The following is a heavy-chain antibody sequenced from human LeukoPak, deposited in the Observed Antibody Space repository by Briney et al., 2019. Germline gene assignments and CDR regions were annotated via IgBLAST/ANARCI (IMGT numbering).Heavy chain of an antibody. D-gene: IGHD2-2*01. CDR1: GFTFSSYW. CDR2: INSDGGST. J-gene: IGHJ4*02. Sequence: PGGSLRLSCAASGFTFSSYWMHWVRQAPGKGLVWVSRINSDGGSTSCVDSVKGRFTISKDIAKNTLYLQMNSLRAEDTAVYYCARDRETSGLDYWGQGTLVTVSS. V-gene: IGHV3-74*01. CDR3: ARDRETSGLDY.